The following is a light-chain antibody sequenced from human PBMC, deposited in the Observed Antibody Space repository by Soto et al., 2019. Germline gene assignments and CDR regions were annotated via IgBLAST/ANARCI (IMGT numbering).Light chain of an antibody. CDR3: LQDYGDSWT. CDR2: AAS. CDR1: QNINSY. V-gene: IGKV1-6*01. Sequence: IQMTQSPSSLSASVGDRVTITCRARQNINSYLNWYQQKPGKAPKLLIYAASSLQSGVPSRFSGSRSGTEFTLTISSLQPEDFASYYCLQDYGDSWTFGQGTKVDIK. J-gene: IGKJ1*01.